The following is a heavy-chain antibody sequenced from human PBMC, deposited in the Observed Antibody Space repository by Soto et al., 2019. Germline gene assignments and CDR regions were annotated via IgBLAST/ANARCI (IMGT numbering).Heavy chain of an antibody. Sequence: ASVKVSCKASGYTFTSYHTHWVRQAPGQGPEWMGVISPSGDSTSYAQRFQGRVTMTRDTSARTVYMELSSLRSEDTAVYYCARGRDSSSPWYFDLWGRGTLVTVSS. D-gene: IGHD6-6*01. V-gene: IGHV1-46*01. CDR3: ARGRDSSSPWYFDL. J-gene: IGHJ2*01. CDR1: GYTFTSYH. CDR2: ISPSGDST.